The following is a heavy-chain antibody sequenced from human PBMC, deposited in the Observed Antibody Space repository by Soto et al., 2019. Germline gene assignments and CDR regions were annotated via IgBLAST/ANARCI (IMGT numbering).Heavy chain of an antibody. CDR3: AREEHYDYVQTFPWFHP. D-gene: IGHD3-16*01. V-gene: IGHV1-3*01. CDR2: INAGNGNT. J-gene: IGHJ5*02. CDR1: GYTFTSYA. Sequence: GASVKVSCKASGYTFTSYAMHWVRQAPGQRLEWMGWINAGNGNTKYSQKFQGRVTITRDTSASTAYMELSSLRSEDTAVYYCAREEHYDYVQTFPWFHPWGQGTLVTVSS.